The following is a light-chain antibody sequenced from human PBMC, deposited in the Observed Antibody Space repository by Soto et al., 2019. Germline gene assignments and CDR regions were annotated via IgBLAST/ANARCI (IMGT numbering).Light chain of an antibody. CDR2: DAS. CDR1: QSVNSD. Sequence: EIGMTQAPATLSLSPGERATLSCRASQSVNSDLAWYQQKPGQAPRLLIYDASTRAAGVPARFTGSGSETEFTLTISSLQSEDYAVYYGQHYNNWPPYTFGQGTKLEIK. V-gene: IGKV3-15*01. CDR3: QHYNNWPPYT. J-gene: IGKJ2*01.